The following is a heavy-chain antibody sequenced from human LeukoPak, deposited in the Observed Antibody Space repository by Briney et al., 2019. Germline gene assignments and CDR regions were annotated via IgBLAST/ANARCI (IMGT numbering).Heavy chain of an antibody. V-gene: IGHV3-48*04. Sequence: GGSLRLSCEASGFAFSIYRMNWVRQAPGKGLEWVSYIHLSGTPTHYADPVKGRFSISRDNAKNTLYLQVNSLRAEDTALYYCAKAKSGSYGRGLGYWGQGTLVTVSS. CDR2: IHLSGTPT. D-gene: IGHD1-26*01. CDR1: GFAFSIYR. CDR3: AKAKSGSYGRGLGY. J-gene: IGHJ4*02.